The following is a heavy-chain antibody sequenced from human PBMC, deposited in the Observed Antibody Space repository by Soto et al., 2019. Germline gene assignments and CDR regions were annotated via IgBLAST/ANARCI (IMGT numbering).Heavy chain of an antibody. CDR3: ARDPYFRIAARPGYYYYAMDV. CDR1: GFTFSSYA. D-gene: IGHD6-6*01. V-gene: IGHV3-30-3*01. J-gene: IGHJ6*02. CDR2: ISYDGGNK. Sequence: GGSLILSCAASGFTFSSYAMHWVRQAPGRGLEWVAIISYDGGNKYYADSVKGRFTISRDNSKNTLYLQMNSLRTEDTAVYYCARDPYFRIAARPGYYYYAMDVWGQGTTVTVSS.